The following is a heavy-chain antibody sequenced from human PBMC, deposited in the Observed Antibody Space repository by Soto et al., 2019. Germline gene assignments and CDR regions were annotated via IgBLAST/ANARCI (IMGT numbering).Heavy chain of an antibody. CDR3: AGDKSLRLVYDAFDI. D-gene: IGHD1-26*01. V-gene: IGHV3-33*01. J-gene: IGHJ3*02. CDR1: GYTFSSYG. CDR2: ISHHGSNK. Sequence: AGSLRLSCPASGYTFSSYGKHCVRKAPSKGLEWEALISHHGSNKYYADSVKGRFTISRDNSKNTLYLQMDSLRAEDTAVYYCAGDKSLRLVYDAFDIWGQGTMVTVS.